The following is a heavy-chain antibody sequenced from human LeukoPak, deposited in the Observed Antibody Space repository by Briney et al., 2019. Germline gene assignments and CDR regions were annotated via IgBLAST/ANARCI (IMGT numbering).Heavy chain of an antibody. CDR2: LYGGGST. CDR3: ASLMTTYFSIDY. V-gene: IGHV3-53*01. D-gene: IGHD4-11*01. CDR1: GFTLSSYY. J-gene: IGHJ4*02. Sequence: GGSLRLSCAASGFTLSSYYTSWVRQAPGKGLAWVPVLYGGGSTYYADSVKGRFIITRDNPNNPLYLQQNSLRAEDAAVYYCASLMTTYFSIDYWGQGTLVTVSS.